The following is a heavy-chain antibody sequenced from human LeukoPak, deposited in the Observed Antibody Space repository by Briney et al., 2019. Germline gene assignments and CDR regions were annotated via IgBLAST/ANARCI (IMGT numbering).Heavy chain of an antibody. J-gene: IGHJ5*02. CDR2: IYYSGST. CDR1: GGSISSSSYY. D-gene: IGHD3-10*01. V-gene: IGHV4-39*07. Sequence: SETLSLTCTVSGGSISSSSYYWGWIRQPPGKGLEWIGSIYYSGSTYYNPSLKSRVTISVDKSKNQFSLKLSSVTAADTAVYYCASDMVRGVYNWFDPWGQGTLVTVSS. CDR3: ASDMVRGVYNWFDP.